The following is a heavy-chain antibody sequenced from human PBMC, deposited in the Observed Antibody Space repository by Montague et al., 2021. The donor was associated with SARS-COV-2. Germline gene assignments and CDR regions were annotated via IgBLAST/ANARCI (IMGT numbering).Heavy chain of an antibody. D-gene: IGHD2-8*02. CDR1: SGSVSSDY. CDR3: ARTGGGYTRYYFDY. V-gene: IGHV4-59*02. J-gene: IGHJ4*02. Sequence: SETLSLTCSVSSGSVSSDYWSWIRQPPGKGLEWIGYIYSSGSTSYNPSLKSRVTISIDTSKNQFSLRLSSVTAADTAVYYCARTGGGYTRYYFDYWGQGTLVTVSS. CDR2: IYSSGST.